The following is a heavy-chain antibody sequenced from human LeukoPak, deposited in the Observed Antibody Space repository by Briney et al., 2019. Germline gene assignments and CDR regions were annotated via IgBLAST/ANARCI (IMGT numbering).Heavy chain of an antibody. CDR2: INSDGSST. J-gene: IGHJ5*02. D-gene: IGHD3-22*01. CDR3: ARVSGDSSGYTNWFDP. V-gene: IGHV3-74*01. CDR1: GFTFSSYW. Sequence: PGGSLRLSCAASGFTFSSYWMHWVRQAPGKGLVWVSRINSDGSSTSYADSVKGRFTISRDNAKNTLFLQMNSLRAEDTAVYYCARVSGDSSGYTNWFDPWGQGTLVTVSS.